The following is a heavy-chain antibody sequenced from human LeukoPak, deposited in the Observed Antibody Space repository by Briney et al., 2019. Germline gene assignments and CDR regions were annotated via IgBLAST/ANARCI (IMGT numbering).Heavy chain of an antibody. J-gene: IGHJ6*02. CDR1: GFTFSSYA. CDR3: ARSYVLLWFGEAIHYYGMDV. D-gene: IGHD3-10*01. V-gene: IGHV3-23*01. Sequence: PGGSLRLSCAASGFTFSSYAMSWVRQAPGKGLEWVSAISGSGGSTYYADSVKGRFTISRDNSKNTLYLQMNSLRAEDTAVYYCARSYVLLWFGEAIHYYGMDVWGQGTTVTVSS. CDR2: ISGSGGST.